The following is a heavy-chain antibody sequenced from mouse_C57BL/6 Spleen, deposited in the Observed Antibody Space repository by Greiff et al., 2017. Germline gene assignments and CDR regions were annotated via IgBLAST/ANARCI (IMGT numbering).Heavy chain of an antibody. Sequence: QVQLQQPGAELVKPGASVKMSCKASGYTFTSYWITWVKQRPGQGLEWIGDIYPGSGSTNYNEKFKSKATLTVDTSSSTAYMQLSSLTSEDSAVYYCARVLYYGSSDYYAMDYGGQGTSVTVSS. CDR1: GYTFTSYW. V-gene: IGHV1-55*01. J-gene: IGHJ4*01. D-gene: IGHD1-1*01. CDR2: IYPGSGST. CDR3: ARVLYYGSSDYYAMDY.